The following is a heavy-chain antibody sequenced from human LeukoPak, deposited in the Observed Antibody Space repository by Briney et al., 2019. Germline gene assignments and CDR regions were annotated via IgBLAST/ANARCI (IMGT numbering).Heavy chain of an antibody. CDR3: TKGSVLTIFGMAWHAFDI. CDR1: GFTFSSYG. D-gene: IGHD3-3*01. CDR2: IRYDGSNK. Sequence: GGSLRLSCAASGFTFSSYGMHWVRQAPGKGLEWVAFIRYDGSNKYYADSVKGRFTISRDNSKNTLYLQMNRMSAEDTAIYSCTKGSVLTIFGMAWHAFDIWXXXTXVXVSP. J-gene: IGHJ3*02. V-gene: IGHV3-30*02.